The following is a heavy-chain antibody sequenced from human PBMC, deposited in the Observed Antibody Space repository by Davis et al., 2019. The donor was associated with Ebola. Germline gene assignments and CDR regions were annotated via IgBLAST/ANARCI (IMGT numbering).Heavy chain of an antibody. D-gene: IGHD1-7*01. CDR3: STQLPTWNWVY. J-gene: IGHJ4*02. V-gene: IGHV3-30*03. CDR1: GFTFSSYA. CDR2: ISYDGSNK. Sequence: GGSLRLSCAASGFTFSSYAMNWVRQAPGKGLEWVAVISYDGSNKYYADSVKGRFTISRDNSKNTLYLEMNSLTADDTATYYCSTQLPTWNWVYWGRGTLVTVAS.